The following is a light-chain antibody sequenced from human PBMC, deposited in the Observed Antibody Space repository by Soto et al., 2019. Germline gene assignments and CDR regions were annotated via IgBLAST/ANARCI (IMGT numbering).Light chain of an antibody. CDR1: QSVSSSC. J-gene: IGKJ4*01. CDR2: GAS. CDR3: QHYGSLVLT. V-gene: IGKV3-20*01. Sequence: EIVLTQSPGTLSLSPGERATLSCRASQSVSSSCLAWYQQKPGQAPRLLIYGASSRATGIPDRFSGSGSGTDFTLTISRLEPEDFAVYYCQHYGSLVLTFGGGTKVEIK.